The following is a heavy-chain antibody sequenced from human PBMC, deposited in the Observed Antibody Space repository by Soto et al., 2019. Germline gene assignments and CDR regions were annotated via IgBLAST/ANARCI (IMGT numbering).Heavy chain of an antibody. V-gene: IGHV3-23*01. D-gene: IGHD6-25*01. CDR2: ITGSGGDT. J-gene: IGHJ4*02. CDR3: AKGSASGSPYYFDF. CDR1: GFTFSNYA. Sequence: VQLLESGGGSVQPGGSLRLSCAGSGFTFSNYAMSWVRLAPGTGLEWVSAITGSGGDTFHADSVKGRFTISRDNSKNTLYLQMNSLRAEDMAVYYCAKGSASGSPYYFDFWGQGTLVTVSS.